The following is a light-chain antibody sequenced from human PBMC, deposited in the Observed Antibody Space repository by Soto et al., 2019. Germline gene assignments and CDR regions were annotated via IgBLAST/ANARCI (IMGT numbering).Light chain of an antibody. J-gene: IGLJ1*01. V-gene: IGLV2-14*01. CDR1: SSDVGGYHY. Sequence: QSVLTQPASVSGSPGQSITISCTGSSSDVGGYHYVSWYQQYPGKAPKLVISEVSNRPSGVSNHFSGSKSGNTASLIISGLQADDEADYYCSSYSTTSTLVFGSGTKVTVL. CDR2: EVS. CDR3: SSYSTTSTLV.